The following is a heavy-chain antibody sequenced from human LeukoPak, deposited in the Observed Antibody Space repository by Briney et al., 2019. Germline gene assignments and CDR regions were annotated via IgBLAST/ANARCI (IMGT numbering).Heavy chain of an antibody. CDR1: GFTFSDYY. D-gene: IGHD4-11*01. CDR3: ARDLTTLYGMDV. J-gene: IGHJ6*02. Sequence: GRSLRLSCVASGFTFSDYYMSWVRQAPGKGLEWVANIKQDGSEKYYVDSVKGRFTISRDNAKNSLYLQMNSLRAEDTAVYYCARDLTTLYGMDVWGQGTTVTVSS. V-gene: IGHV3-7*01. CDR2: IKQDGSEK.